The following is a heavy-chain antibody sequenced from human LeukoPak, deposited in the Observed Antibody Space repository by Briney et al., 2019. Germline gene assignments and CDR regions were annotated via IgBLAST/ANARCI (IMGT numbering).Heavy chain of an antibody. CDR3: ARGSSVGYY. CDR1: GFTFSDFS. V-gene: IGHV3-11*01. Sequence: GGSLRLSCAASGFTFSDFSMSWFRQTPGKGLEWLSYIGRSGDTIHYADSVKGRFTISRDNAKNSAFLQLRGLRVEDTAVYYCARGSSVGYYWGQGTRVTVSS. D-gene: IGHD2-15*01. J-gene: IGHJ4*02. CDR2: IGRSGDTI.